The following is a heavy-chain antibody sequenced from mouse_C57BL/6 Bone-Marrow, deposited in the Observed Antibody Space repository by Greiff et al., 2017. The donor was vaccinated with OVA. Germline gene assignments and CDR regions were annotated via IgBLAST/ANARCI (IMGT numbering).Heavy chain of an antibody. CDR1: GFTFSSYG. D-gene: IGHD1-1*01. Sequence: EVQLVESGGDLVKPGGSLKLSCAASGFTFSSYGMSWVRQTPDKGLEWVATISSGGSYTYYPDNVKGRCTISRDNAKNTLYLQMSSLKSEDTAMYYCARYYYGGSYNYAMDYWGKGTSVTVSS. CDR3: ARYYYGGSYNYAMDY. J-gene: IGHJ4*01. V-gene: IGHV5-6*01. CDR2: ISSGGSYT.